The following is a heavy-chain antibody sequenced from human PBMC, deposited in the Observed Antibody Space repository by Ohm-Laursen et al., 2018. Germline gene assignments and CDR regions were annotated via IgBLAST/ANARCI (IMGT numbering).Heavy chain of an antibody. D-gene: IGHD2-15*01. V-gene: IGHV3-23*01. CDR1: GFTFSSYA. Sequence: GSLRLSCAASGFTFSSYAMTWVRQAPGKGLQWVSGISGSGGSTYYADSVKGRVTISRDNSKNTVHLQMNSLRAENTAVYYCAKGGSCSGTECPLFSRYDCWGQGTLVTVSS. CDR3: AKGGSCSGTECPLFSRYDC. CDR2: ISGSGGST. J-gene: IGHJ4*02.